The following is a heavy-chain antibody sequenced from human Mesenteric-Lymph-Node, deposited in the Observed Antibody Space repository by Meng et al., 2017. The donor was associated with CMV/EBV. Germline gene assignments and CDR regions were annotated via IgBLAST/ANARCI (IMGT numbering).Heavy chain of an antibody. Sequence: GGSLRLSCAASGYTFSIYDMNWVRQIPGKGLEWVSGISSGGSSTSYADPVKGRFTISRDNSKSTLYLQMNSLRVEDTAIYYCAKVVGGYSFGRASFDYWGQGTLVTVSS. V-gene: IGHV3-23*01. CDR1: GYTFSIYD. D-gene: IGHD5-18*01. CDR2: ISSGGSST. J-gene: IGHJ4*02. CDR3: AKVVGGYSFGRASFDY.